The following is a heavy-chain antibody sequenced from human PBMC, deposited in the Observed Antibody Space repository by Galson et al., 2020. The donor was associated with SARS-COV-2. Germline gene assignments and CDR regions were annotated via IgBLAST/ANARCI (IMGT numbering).Heavy chain of an antibody. J-gene: IGHJ3*02. CDR1: GGSISRYY. CDR3: ARDDCSGGSCYYYAFDI. CDR2: IYYSGST. V-gene: IGHV4-59*13. D-gene: IGHD2-15*01. Sequence: SETLSLTCTVSGGSISRYYWSWIRQPPGKGLEWIGYIYYSGSTNYNPSLKSRVTISVDTSKNQFSLKLSSVTAADTALYYCARDDCSGGSCYYYAFDIWGQGTMVTVSS.